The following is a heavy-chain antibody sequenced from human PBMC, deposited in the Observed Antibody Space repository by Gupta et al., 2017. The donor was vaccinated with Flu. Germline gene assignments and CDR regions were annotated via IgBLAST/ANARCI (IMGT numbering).Heavy chain of an antibody. D-gene: IGHD3-22*01. CDR3: AYYKAGTYYFDN. J-gene: IGHJ4*02. CDR1: GYTFTGYY. CDR2: INPNSGGT. V-gene: IGHV1-2*02. Sequence: QVQLVQSGAEVKKPGASVKVSCKASGYTFTGYYIHWVRQAPGQGLEWMGLINPNSGGTNYAQKFQGRVTMTRDTSISTANMELSSLRSDDTAVYYCAYYKAGTYYFDNWGQGTLVTVSS.